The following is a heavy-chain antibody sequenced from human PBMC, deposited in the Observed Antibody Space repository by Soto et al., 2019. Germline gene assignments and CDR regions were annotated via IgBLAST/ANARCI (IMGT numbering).Heavy chain of an antibody. J-gene: IGHJ4*02. Sequence: ASVKVSCKASGYTFTSYAMHWVRQAPGQGLEWMGRIIPILGIANYAQKFQGRVTITADKSTSTAYMELSSLRSEDTAVYYCASARREELLGFSRYWGQGTLVTVSS. V-gene: IGHV1-69*04. CDR2: IIPILGIA. D-gene: IGHD3-3*01. CDR1: GYTFTSYA. CDR3: ASARREELLGFSRY.